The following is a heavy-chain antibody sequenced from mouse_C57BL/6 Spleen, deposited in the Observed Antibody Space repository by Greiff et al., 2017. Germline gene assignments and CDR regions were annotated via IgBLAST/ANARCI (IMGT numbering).Heavy chain of an antibody. CDR3: ARGHGSSSSYWYVDV. V-gene: IGHV1-61*01. D-gene: IGHD1-1*01. CDR2: IYPSDSET. CDR1: GYTFTSYW. J-gene: IGHJ1*03. Sequence: QVQLQQPGAELVRPGSSVKLSCKASGYTFTSYWMDWVKQRPGQGLEWIGNIYPSDSETHYNQKFKDKATLTVDKSSSTAYMQRSSLTSEDSAVYYCARGHGSSSSYWYVDVWGTGTTVTVSA.